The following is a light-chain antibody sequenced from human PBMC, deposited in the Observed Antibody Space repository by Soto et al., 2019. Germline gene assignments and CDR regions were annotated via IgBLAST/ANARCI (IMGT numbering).Light chain of an antibody. CDR2: DAS. V-gene: IGKV3-11*01. Sequence: EIVLTQSPATLSLSPGERATLSCRASQSVSNYLAWYQQKPSQAPRLLIYDASNRATGIPARFSGSGFGTDFTLTISSLEPEDFAVYYCQQRSNWPPLTFGGGTKVEIK. J-gene: IGKJ4*01. CDR3: QQRSNWPPLT. CDR1: QSVSNY.